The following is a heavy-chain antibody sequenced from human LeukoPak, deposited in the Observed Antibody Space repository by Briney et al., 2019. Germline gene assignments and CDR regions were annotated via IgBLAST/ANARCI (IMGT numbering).Heavy chain of an antibody. Sequence: GGSLRLSCAASGFTFSSYSMNWVRQAPGKGLEWGAVISYDGSNKYYADSVKGRFTISRDNSKNTLYLQMNSLRAEDTAVYYCAREGDSSGYYSSFDYWGQGTLVTVSS. CDR2: ISYDGSNK. D-gene: IGHD3-22*01. J-gene: IGHJ4*02. CDR3: AREGDSSGYYSSFDY. CDR1: GFTFSSYS. V-gene: IGHV3-30*03.